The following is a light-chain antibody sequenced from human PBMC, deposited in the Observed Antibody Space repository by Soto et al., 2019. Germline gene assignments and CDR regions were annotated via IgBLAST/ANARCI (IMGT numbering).Light chain of an antibody. CDR3: QQSYSAPRT. V-gene: IGKV1-39*01. Sequence: DIQMTQSPSSLPASVGDRVTITCRASQSITNYLSWYQQRPGKAPKLLIHAASNLQSGVPSRFSGSGSETDFSLTISSLQPEDFATYYCQQSYSAPRTFGQGTKLESK. CDR1: QSITNY. J-gene: IGKJ2*01. CDR2: AAS.